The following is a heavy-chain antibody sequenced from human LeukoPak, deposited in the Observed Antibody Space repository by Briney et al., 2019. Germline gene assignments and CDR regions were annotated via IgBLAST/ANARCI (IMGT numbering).Heavy chain of an antibody. D-gene: IGHD3-9*01. CDR1: GGSFSGYY. CDR2: IYYSGST. V-gene: IGHV4-59*01. Sequence: SEALSLTCAVYGGSFSGYYWSWIRQPPGKGLEWIGYIYYSGSTNYNPSLKSRVTISVDTSKNQFSLKLSSVTAADTAVYYCARGGEWYYDILTGYYWGQGTQVTVSS. CDR3: ARGGEWYYDILTGYY. J-gene: IGHJ4*02.